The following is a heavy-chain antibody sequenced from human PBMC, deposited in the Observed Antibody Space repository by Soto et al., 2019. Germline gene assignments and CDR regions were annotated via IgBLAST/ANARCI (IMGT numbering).Heavy chain of an antibody. Sequence: ASVKVSFKASGYTFTSYGISWVRQAPGRGLEWMGWISAYNGNTNYAQKLQGRVTMTTDTSTSTAYMELRSLRSDDTAVYYCAREMYSSSTNYYYYGMDVWGQGTMVTVSS. CDR2: ISAYNGNT. D-gene: IGHD6-6*01. J-gene: IGHJ6*02. V-gene: IGHV1-18*01. CDR3: AREMYSSSTNYYYYGMDV. CDR1: GYTFTSYG.